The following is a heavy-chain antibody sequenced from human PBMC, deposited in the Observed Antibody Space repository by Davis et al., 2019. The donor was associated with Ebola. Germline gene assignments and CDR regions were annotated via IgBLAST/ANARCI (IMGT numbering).Heavy chain of an antibody. J-gene: IGHJ4*02. V-gene: IGHV1-46*01. CDR1: GYTLVSYY. CDR3: VRDLRGWGDFDY. Sequence: AASVKVSCKASGYTLVSYYAHWVRQAPGQGLEWMGIINPSGGTTTYAQEFQGRVTMTRDTSTNTLYMELSSLTSGDTAVYYCVRDLRGWGDFDYWGQGTLVTVSS. D-gene: IGHD3-10*01. CDR2: INPSGGTT.